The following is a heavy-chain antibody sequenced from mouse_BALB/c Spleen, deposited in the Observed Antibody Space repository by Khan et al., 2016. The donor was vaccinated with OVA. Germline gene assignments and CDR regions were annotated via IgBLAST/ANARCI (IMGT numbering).Heavy chain of an antibody. CDR2: IDPFSGGT. CDR3: TRHGYVAWFTY. CDR1: GYSFTSYY. Sequence: EVKLLESGPELMKPGASVKISCTASGYSFTSYYIHWVIQSHGKSLEWIGYIDPFSGGTTYNQKLKGKATLTIDKSSSTAYIHLSNLTSEDSAVDFCTRHGYVAWFTYWGQGTLVTVSA. D-gene: IGHD2-14*01. V-gene: IGHV1S135*01. J-gene: IGHJ3*01.